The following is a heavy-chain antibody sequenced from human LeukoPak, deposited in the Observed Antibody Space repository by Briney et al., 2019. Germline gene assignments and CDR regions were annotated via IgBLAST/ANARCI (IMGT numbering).Heavy chain of an antibody. CDR3: ARALGYCSSASCYYFDN. D-gene: IGHD2-2*01. V-gene: IGHV3-7*01. J-gene: IGHJ4*02. CDR1: GFTFSSYW. CDR2: IKQDGSEK. Sequence: GGSLRLSCAASGFTFSSYWMSWVRQAPGKGLEWVANIKQDGSEKYYVDSVKGRFTISRDNAKNSLYLQMNSLRAEDTAVYYCARALGYCSSASCYYFDNWGQGTLVTVSS.